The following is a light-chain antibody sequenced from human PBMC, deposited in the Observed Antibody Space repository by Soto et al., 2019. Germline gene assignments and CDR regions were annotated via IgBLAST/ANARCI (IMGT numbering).Light chain of an antibody. CDR2: GAS. J-gene: IGKJ1*01. CDR3: QQRSIWPWT. Sequence: EIVLTQSPGTLSLSPGERATLSCRASQSVSSSYLAWYQQKPGQAPRLLIYGASSRATGIPDRFSGSGSGKDSTLTISRLEPEAFAVYYWQQRSIWPWTFGQGTKVDIK. CDR1: QSVSSSY. V-gene: IGKV3D-20*02.